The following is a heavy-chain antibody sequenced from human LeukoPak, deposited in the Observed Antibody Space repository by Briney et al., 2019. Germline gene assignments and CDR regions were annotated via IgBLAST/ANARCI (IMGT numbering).Heavy chain of an antibody. CDR2: IYYSGST. J-gene: IGHJ3*02. CDR3: ARGLMLRGAFDI. D-gene: IGHD2-15*01. V-gene: IGHV4-59*01. CDR1: GGSISSYY. Sequence: PSETLSLTCTVSGGSISSYYWSWIRQPPGKGLEWIGYIYYSGSTNYNPSLKSRVTISVGTSKNQFSLKLSSVTAADTAVYYCARGLMLRGAFDIWGQGTMVTVSS.